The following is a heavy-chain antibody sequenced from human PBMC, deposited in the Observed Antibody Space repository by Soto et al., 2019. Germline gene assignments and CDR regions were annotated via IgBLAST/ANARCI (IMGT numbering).Heavy chain of an antibody. Sequence: SRTLSLTCVVSGAYISVADSYWFWIRKPPGKGLEWIGYIAYSGDTYYNPSLRRRVTISADRSENKFSLTLKSVRAAAPAAYVCARDFERSAIGPWGQGTSVTVSS. J-gene: IGHJ5*02. CDR1: GAYISVADSY. CDR3: ARDFERSAIGP. V-gene: IGHV4-31*11. D-gene: IGHD3-9*01. CDR2: IAYSGDT.